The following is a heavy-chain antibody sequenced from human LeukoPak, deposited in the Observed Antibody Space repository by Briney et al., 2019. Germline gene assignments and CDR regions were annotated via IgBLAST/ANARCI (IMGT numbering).Heavy chain of an antibody. J-gene: IGHJ4*02. CDR3: ARLFGGVTTYDY. Sequence: GGSLRLSCAASGFTFGNFWMSWVHQAPGGGLQWVASMKGDGSLIYYVDSVKGRFTISRDNARNSLYLQMNRLRADDTAVYYCARLFGGVTTYDYWGQGALVTVSS. CDR2: MKGDGSLI. CDR1: GFTFGNFW. D-gene: IGHD2-8*02. V-gene: IGHV3-7*01.